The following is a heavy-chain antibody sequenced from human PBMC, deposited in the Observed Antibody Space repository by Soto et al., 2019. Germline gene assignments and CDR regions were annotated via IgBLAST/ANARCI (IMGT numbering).Heavy chain of an antibody. CDR3: AREACSGGSCFYFGRDY. V-gene: IGHV3-74*01. CDR1: GFTVSSYW. D-gene: IGHD2-15*01. CDR2: IKSDGSST. J-gene: IGHJ4*02. Sequence: GGSLRLSCAASGFTVSSYWMHWVRQAPGKGLVWVSRIKSDGSSTSYADSVKGRFTISRDTAKNTLYLQMNSLRAEDTAVYYCAREACSGGSCFYFGRDYWGQGTLVTVSS.